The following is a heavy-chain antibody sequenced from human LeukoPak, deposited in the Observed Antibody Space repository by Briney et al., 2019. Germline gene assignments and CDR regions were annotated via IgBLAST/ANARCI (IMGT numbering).Heavy chain of an antibody. CDR1: GGAIRSSY. CDR3: ARDPRGGTSGWNYLGP. Sequence: SETLSLTCTVPGGAIRSSYWSWIRQPPGKGLEWIGYIYYSGSTNYNPSLKSRVTISVDTSKNQFSLKLNSVTAADTAVYYCARDPRGGTSGWNYLGPRGEGTLVTVSS. D-gene: IGHD1-7*01. CDR2: IYYSGST. J-gene: IGHJ5*02. V-gene: IGHV4-59*01.